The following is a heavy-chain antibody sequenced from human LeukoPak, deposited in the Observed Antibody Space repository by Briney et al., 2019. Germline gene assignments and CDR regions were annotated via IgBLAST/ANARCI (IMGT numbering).Heavy chain of an antibody. D-gene: IGHD5-12*01. CDR2: IYYSGST. J-gene: IGHJ4*02. CDR3: ARERALDIVATNEVDY. V-gene: IGHV4-61*01. Sequence: SETLSLTCTVSRGSVTSGTHYWSWIRPPPGKGLEWIGYIYYSGSTNYNPSLKSRVTISVDTSKNQFSLKLSSVTAADTAVYYCARERALDIVATNEVDYWGQGILVTVSS. CDR1: RGSVTSGTHY.